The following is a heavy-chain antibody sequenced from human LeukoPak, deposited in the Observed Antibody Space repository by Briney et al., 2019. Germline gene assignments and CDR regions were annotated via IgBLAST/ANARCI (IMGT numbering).Heavy chain of an antibody. D-gene: IGHD6-13*01. CDR2: ILPGGGDT. J-gene: IGHJ4*02. V-gene: IGHV3-23*01. CDR3: AKAWPAAGTFDS. CDR1: GFTFSSYA. Sequence: GGSLRLSCAASGFTFSSYAMTWVRQAPGKGLEWVSTILPGGGDTYYADSVKGRFTISRDTSKNTLYLQMKTLRVEDTAVYYCAKAWPAAGTFDSWGQGSLVSVSS.